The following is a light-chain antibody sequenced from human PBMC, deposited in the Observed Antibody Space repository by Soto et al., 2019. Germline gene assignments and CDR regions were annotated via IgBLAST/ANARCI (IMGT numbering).Light chain of an antibody. CDR3: QRYYGTPLT. CDR1: QSVLFGSNNY. J-gene: IGKJ4*01. V-gene: IGKV4-1*01. CDR2: WAS. Sequence: DFVMTQSPDSLAVSLGERATINGKSSQSVLFGSNNYLAWYQQKSGQPPKLLINWASTRESGVPDRFSGSGSGTDFTLTISSLQAEDVAVYYCQRYYGTPLTFGGGTKLEIK.